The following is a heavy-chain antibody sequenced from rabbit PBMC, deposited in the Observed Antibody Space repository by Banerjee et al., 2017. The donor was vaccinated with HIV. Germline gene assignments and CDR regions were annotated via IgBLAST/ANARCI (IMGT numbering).Heavy chain of an antibody. J-gene: IGHJ4*01. Sequence: QSLEESGGDLVQPGAYLTLTCTASGFSFNSNAMCWVRQAPGKGLEWIGTIYGGSSRSTYYASWAKGRFTSSKTSSTTVTLQMTSLTVADTATYFCARDLVGSSALWGPGTLHRL. CDR3: ARDLVGSSAL. CDR2: IYGGSSRST. D-gene: IGHD8-1*01. CDR1: GFSFNSNA. V-gene: IGHV1S40*01.